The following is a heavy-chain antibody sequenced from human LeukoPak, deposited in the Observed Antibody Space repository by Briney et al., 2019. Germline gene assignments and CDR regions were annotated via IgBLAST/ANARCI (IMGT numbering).Heavy chain of an antibody. CDR1: GITFSRYA. CDR2: ISDSGADT. J-gene: IGHJ5*02. Sequence: GGSLRLSCAASGITFSRYAMSWVRQAPGKGLEWVSVISDSGADTYYTDSVKGRFTISRDNSKNTLYLQMNSLRAEDTAVYYCAKDKSGVSDWFDPWGQGTLVTVSS. D-gene: IGHD3-10*01. V-gene: IGHV3-23*01. CDR3: AKDKSGVSDWFDP.